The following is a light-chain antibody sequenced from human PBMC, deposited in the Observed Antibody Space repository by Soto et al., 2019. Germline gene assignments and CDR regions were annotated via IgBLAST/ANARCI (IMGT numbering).Light chain of an antibody. Sequence: EIVLTQPPGTRSLSPGERATLSCRASQSVSSSYLAWYQQKHGQAPRLLIYGASSTATGIPDRFSGSGAGTDFTLNISRLGAGDFAVYYCQQSETSPPSTFGQGTRLEIK. V-gene: IGKV3-20*01. J-gene: IGKJ5*01. CDR2: GAS. CDR1: QSVSSSY. CDR3: QQSETSPPST.